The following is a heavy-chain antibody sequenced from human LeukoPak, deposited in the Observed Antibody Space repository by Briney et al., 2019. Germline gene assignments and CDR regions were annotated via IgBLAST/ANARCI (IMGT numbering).Heavy chain of an antibody. CDR1: GFTFSSYA. CDR3: AKGHSTGWHFFDY. CDR2: ISLDGSNK. D-gene: IGHD6-19*01. V-gene: IGHV3-30*18. Sequence: GGSLRLSCAASGFTFSSYAMHWVRQAPGKGLEWVAVISLDGSNKLYADSVKGRFTISRENSKNTLYLQMNSLRGEDTALYYCAKGHSTGWHFFDYWGQGTLVTVSS. J-gene: IGHJ4*02.